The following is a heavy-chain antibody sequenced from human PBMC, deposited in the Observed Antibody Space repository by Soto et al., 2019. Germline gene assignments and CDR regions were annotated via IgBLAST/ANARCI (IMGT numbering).Heavy chain of an antibody. CDR1: GGSISTYY. D-gene: IGHD3-22*01. J-gene: IGHJ1*01. Sequence: QVQLQESGPGLVKPSETLSLICTVSGGSISTYYWNWIRQTPGKGLEWIGYIHHSGRTNYNPSLRRRVTTPVDTSKTQFSLKLTSVTAADSAIYYCARTVYDSVVTPPSELHLWGQGALVTVSS. CDR2: IHHSGRT. V-gene: IGHV4-59*01. CDR3: ARTVYDSVVTPPSELHL.